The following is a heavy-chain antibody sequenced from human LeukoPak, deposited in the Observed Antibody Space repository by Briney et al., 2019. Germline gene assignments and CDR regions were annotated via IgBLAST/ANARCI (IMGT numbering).Heavy chain of an antibody. V-gene: IGHV4-59*01. CDR2: IYYSGST. J-gene: IGHJ3*02. D-gene: IGHD3-22*01. CDR1: GGSISSYY. Sequence: SETLSLTCTVSGGSISSYYWSWIRQPPGKGLEWIGYIYYSGSTNYNPSLKSRVTISVDTSKNQFSLKLSSVTAADTAVYYCARVMAIDSSGYYFDAFDIWGQGTMVIVSS. CDR3: ARVMAIDSSGYYFDAFDI.